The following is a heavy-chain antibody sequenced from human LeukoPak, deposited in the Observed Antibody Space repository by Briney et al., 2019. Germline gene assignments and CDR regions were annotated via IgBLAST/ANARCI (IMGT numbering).Heavy chain of an antibody. V-gene: IGHV3-48*03. D-gene: IGHD3-22*01. CDR3: ARCTTASSGWCNWLDP. J-gene: IGHJ5*02. CDR1: GFTFSSYE. CDR2: ISSSGSTI. Sequence: GGSLRLSCAASGFTFSSYEMNWVRQAPGKGLEWVSYISSSGSTIYYADSVKGRFTISRDNSKNILYLQMNSLRAEDTAIYYCARCTTASSGWCNWLDPWGQGTLVTVSS.